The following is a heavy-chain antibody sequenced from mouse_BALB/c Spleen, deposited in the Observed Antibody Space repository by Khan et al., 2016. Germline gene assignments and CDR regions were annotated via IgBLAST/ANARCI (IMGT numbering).Heavy chain of an antibody. V-gene: IGHV9-2-1*01. CDR1: GYTFTDYS. Sequence: QIQLVQSGPELKKPGETVKISCKASGYTFTDYSMHWVKQAPGKGLKWMGWINTETGEPKYADDFKGRFAFSLETSASTAYLQINNLKNEDTATYFCAKGNYGFAYWGEGALVTVSA. D-gene: IGHD1-1*01. CDR3: AKGNYGFAY. CDR2: INTETGEP. J-gene: IGHJ3*01.